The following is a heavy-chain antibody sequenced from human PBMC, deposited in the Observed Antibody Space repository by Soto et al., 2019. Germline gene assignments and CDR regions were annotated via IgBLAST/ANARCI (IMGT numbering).Heavy chain of an antibody. J-gene: IGHJ6*03. D-gene: IGHD3-10*01. Sequence: SETLSLTCTVSGGSISSSSYYWGWIRQPPGKGLEWIGSIYYSGSTYYNPSLKSRVTISVDTSKNQFSLKLSSVTAADTAVYYCARHGRGYGSGSRNYYYYYMDVWGKGTTVTVSS. V-gene: IGHV4-39*01. CDR3: ARHGRGYGSGSRNYYYYYMDV. CDR1: GGSISSSSYY. CDR2: IYYSGST.